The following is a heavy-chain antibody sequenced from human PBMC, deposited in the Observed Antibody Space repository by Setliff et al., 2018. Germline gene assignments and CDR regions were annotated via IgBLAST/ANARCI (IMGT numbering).Heavy chain of an antibody. D-gene: IGHD3-22*01. Sequence: GVSLRLSCAASVFTFNNYWMNWVRQAPGKGLEWVANIKQDGSVKFYLDSVKGRFTISRDNAKNSLYLQMNSLRAEYTAVYYCARDRISRYYDSGANAFDIWGQGTMVTVSS. CDR2: IKQDGSVK. CDR1: VFTFNNYW. CDR3: ARDRISRYYDSGANAFDI. V-gene: IGHV3-7*03. J-gene: IGHJ3*02.